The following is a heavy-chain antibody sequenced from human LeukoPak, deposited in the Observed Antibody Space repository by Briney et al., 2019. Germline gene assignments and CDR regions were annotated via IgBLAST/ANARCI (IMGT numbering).Heavy chain of an antibody. CDR3: ARGGLRYFDWFPRY. CDR1: GGSFSGYY. V-gene: IGHV4-34*01. Sequence: SETLSLTCAVYGGSFSGYYWSRIRQPPGKGLEWIGEINHSGSTNYNPSLKSRVTISVDTSKNQFSLKLSSVTAADTAVYYCARGGLRYFDWFPRYWGQGTLVTVSS. D-gene: IGHD3-9*01. CDR2: INHSGST. J-gene: IGHJ4*02.